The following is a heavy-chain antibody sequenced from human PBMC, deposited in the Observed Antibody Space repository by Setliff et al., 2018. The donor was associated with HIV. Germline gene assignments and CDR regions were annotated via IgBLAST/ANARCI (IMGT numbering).Heavy chain of an antibody. CDR2: MYYNGKI. Sequence: PSETLSLTCTVSGVSLSSESYYWGWVRQPPGKALEWVGSMYYNGKIFYNPSLRSRVTIFVDSSKNELSLRLQSVTAADTAVYYCARRGESTGSWFSSRYPYDVDVWGQGTTVTVSS. D-gene: IGHD3-10*01. V-gene: IGHV4-39*01. CDR3: ARRGESTGSWFSSRYPYDVDV. J-gene: IGHJ6*02. CDR1: GVSLSSESYY.